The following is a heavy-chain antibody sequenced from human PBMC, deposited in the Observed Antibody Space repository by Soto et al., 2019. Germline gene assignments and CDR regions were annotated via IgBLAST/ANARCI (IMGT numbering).Heavy chain of an antibody. Sequence: EVQLLESGGGLVQPGGSLRLSCAASGFTLSSDAMSWVRQAPGKGLEWVSLISSSGGGTYYADSVNGRFTISRDSSRNMLYLQMNSLRPEHTATYYCAARSSGYPYWGQGTLVTVSS. J-gene: IGHJ4*02. V-gene: IGHV3-23*01. CDR2: ISSSGGGT. D-gene: IGHD3-22*01. CDR3: AARSSGYPY. CDR1: GFTLSSDA.